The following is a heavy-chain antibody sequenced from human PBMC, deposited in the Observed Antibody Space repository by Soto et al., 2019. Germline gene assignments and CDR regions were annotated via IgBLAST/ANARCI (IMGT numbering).Heavy chain of an antibody. CDR2: INTSGGST. J-gene: IGHJ4*02. CDR1: GYTFTSYY. CDR3: ARVRCIQLRPSRGYFDY. V-gene: IGHV1-46*01. Sequence: ASVRVSCKASGYTFTSYYMHWVRQAPAQGLEWMGIINTSGGSTSHAQKFHGRVTMTRDTSTSTVYMELSSLRSEDTAVYYCARVRCIQLRPSRGYFDYWGQGTLVTVSS. D-gene: IGHD5-18*01.